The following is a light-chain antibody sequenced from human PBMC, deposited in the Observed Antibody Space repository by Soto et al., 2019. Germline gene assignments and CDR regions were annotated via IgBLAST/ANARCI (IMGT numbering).Light chain of an antibody. V-gene: IGKV3-20*01. Sequence: EIVLTQSPGTLSLSPEERATVSCRASRSVSNNYLAWYQQKPGQAPRLLIYGASNRATGIPDRFSGSGSGTDFTLTISRLEPEDFAVYYCQQYGSSGTFGQGTKVDIK. CDR3: QQYGSSGT. J-gene: IGKJ1*01. CDR2: GAS. CDR1: RSVSNNY.